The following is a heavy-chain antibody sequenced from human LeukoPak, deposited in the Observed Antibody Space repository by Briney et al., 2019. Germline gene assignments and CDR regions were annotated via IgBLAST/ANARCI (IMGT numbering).Heavy chain of an antibody. D-gene: IGHD2-2*01. CDR2: ISSSSSYI. J-gene: IGHJ4*02. CDR1: GFTFSSYS. CDR3: ASPIVVVPAAMKAYDY. Sequence: GGSLRLSCAASGFTFSSYSMNWVRQAPGKGLEWVSSISSSSSYIYYADSVRGRFTISRDNAKNSLYLQMNSLRAEDTAVYYCASPIVVVPAAMKAYDYWGQGTLVTVSS. V-gene: IGHV3-21*01.